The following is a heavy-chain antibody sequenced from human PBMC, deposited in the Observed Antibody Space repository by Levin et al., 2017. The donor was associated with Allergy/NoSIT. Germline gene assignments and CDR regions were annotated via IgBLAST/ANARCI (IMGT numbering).Heavy chain of an antibody. CDR2: ISGSGGST. V-gene: IGHV3-23*01. CDR3: AKSYCSAANCPGL. CDR1: GFTFSFYA. Sequence: PGGSLRLSCAASGFTFSFYAMSWVRQTPGKGLEWVSAISGSGGSTFYADSVKGRFTISRDNSKSTLYLQMKSLRAEDTAVYYCAKSYCSAANCPGLWGQGTMVTVSS. J-gene: IGHJ3*01. D-gene: IGHD2-15*01.